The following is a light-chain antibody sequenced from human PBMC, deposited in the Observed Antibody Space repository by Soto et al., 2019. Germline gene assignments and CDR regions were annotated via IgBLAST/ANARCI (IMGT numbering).Light chain of an antibody. J-gene: IGKJ1*01. V-gene: IGKV3-11*01. CDR2: RAS. CDR3: QQRSNWPQT. Sequence: DILMAQSPATLSLSPGGRATLSCRASQSVSSNLAWYQQKPGQAPRLLIQRASTRATGIAARFSGSGSGTGFTLTFSSLEPEDFAVYSCQQRSNWPQTFGQRTNVDI. CDR1: QSVSSN.